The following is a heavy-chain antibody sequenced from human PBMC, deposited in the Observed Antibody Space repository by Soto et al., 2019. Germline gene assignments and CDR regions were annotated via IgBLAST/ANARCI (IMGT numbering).Heavy chain of an antibody. Sequence: GGSLRLSCAASGFTFSSYGMHWVRQAPGKGLEWVAVIWYDGSNKYYADSVKGRLIISRDNSKNTLYLQMNSLRAEDTAVYYCARELGYCSSTSCYKGYYGMDVWGPGTTVTVS. D-gene: IGHD2-2*02. J-gene: IGHJ6*02. CDR3: ARELGYCSSTSCYKGYYGMDV. CDR2: IWYDGSNK. CDR1: GFTFSSYG. V-gene: IGHV3-33*01.